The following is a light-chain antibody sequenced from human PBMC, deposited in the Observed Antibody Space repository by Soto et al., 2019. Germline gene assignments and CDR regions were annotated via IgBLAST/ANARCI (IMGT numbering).Light chain of an antibody. J-gene: IGKJ4*01. CDR3: QQSYSITLN. CDR1: ETITRY. CDR2: GAS. V-gene: IGKV1-39*01. Sequence: DIQMTQSPSALSASVGETVIISCRASETITRYLNWYQSKPGKAPRLLISGASSLQSGVPSRFSGSYSGTDFTLTISSLQPEDFATYYCQQSYSITLNFGGGTKVDI.